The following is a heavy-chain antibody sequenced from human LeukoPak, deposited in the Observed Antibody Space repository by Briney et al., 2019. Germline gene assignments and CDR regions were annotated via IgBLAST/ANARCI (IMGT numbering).Heavy chain of an antibody. V-gene: IGHV1-69*13. D-gene: IGHD3-22*01. Sequence: GASVKVSCKASGGTFSSYAISWVRQAPGQGLEWMGGVIPIFGTANYAQKFQGRVTITADESTSTAYMELSSLRSEDTAVYYCARDHYDSSGYPLNYWGQGTLVTVSS. CDR3: ARDHYDSSGYPLNY. CDR2: VIPIFGTA. J-gene: IGHJ4*02. CDR1: GGTFSSYA.